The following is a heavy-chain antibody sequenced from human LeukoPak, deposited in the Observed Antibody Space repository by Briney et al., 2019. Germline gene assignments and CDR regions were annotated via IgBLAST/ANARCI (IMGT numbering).Heavy chain of an antibody. CDR3: ARETSSTSGNGYFQH. CDR2: TYTSGST. D-gene: IGHD2-2*01. J-gene: IGHJ1*01. Sequence: KPSETLSLTCTVSGGSISSYYWSWIRQPAGKGLEWIGRTYTSGSTNYNPSLKSRVTMSVDTSKNQFSLKLSSVTAADTAVYYCARETSSTSGNGYFQHWGQGTLVTVSS. V-gene: IGHV4-4*07. CDR1: GGSISSYY.